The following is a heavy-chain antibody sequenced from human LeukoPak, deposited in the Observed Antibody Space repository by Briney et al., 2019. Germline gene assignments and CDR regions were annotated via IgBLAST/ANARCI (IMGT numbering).Heavy chain of an antibody. J-gene: IGHJ4*02. Sequence: GGSLRLSCATSGFTFSSYSMNWVRQAPGKGLEWVSSISSSSSYIYYADSVKGRFTISRDNAKNSLYLQMNSLRAEDTAVYYCARDPGYSYGFGFHFDYWGQGTLVTVSS. V-gene: IGHV3-21*01. CDR1: GFTFSSYS. D-gene: IGHD5-18*01. CDR3: ARDPGYSYGFGFHFDY. CDR2: ISSSSSYI.